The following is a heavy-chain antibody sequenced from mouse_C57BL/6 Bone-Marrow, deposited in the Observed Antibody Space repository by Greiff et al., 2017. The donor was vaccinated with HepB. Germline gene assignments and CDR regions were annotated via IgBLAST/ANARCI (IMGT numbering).Heavy chain of an antibody. Sequence: VQLKQSGAELVRPGASVKLSCTASGFNIKGDYMPWVKQRPEPGLEWIGWIDPENGDTEYGSKFQGKATITADTSSNTAYLQLSSLTSEDTAVYYCTTIYDGYYSRRVVDAMDYWGQGTSVTVSS. D-gene: IGHD2-3*01. CDR1: GFNIKGDY. CDR3: TTIYDGYYSRRVVDAMDY. CDR2: IDPENGDT. J-gene: IGHJ4*01. V-gene: IGHV14-4*01.